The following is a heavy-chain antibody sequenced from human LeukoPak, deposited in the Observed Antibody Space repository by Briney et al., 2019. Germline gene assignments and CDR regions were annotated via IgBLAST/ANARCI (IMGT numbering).Heavy chain of an antibody. V-gene: IGHV1-24*01. CDR2: FDPEDGET. CDR1: GYTLTELS. Sequence: AASVRVSCEVSGYTLTELSMRWVRQAPGKGLEWRGGFDPEDGETIYAQKFQGRVTMTEDTSTDTAYMGLSSLRSEDTAVYYCATRPYCSSTSCYGPFDYWGQGTLVTVSS. D-gene: IGHD2-2*01. CDR3: ATRPYCSSTSCYGPFDY. J-gene: IGHJ4*02.